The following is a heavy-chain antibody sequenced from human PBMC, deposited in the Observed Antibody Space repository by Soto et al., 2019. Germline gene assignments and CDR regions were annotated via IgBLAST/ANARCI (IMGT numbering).Heavy chain of an antibody. CDR3: ARSSTGYSSGWPLYYFDY. Sequence: SETLSLTCTVSGGSISSYYWSWIRQPPGKGLEWIGYIYYSGSTNYNPSLKSRVTISVDTSKNQFSLKLSSVTAADTAVYYCARSSTGYSSGWPLYYFDYWGQGTLVTSPQ. V-gene: IGHV4-59*01. J-gene: IGHJ4*02. D-gene: IGHD6-19*01. CDR1: GGSISSYY. CDR2: IYYSGST.